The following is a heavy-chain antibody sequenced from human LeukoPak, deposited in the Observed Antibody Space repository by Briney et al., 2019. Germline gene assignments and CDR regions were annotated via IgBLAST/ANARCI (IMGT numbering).Heavy chain of an antibody. CDR2: ISSSSSYI. V-gene: IGHV3-21*01. Sequence: GGSLRLSCAASGFTFSSYSMNWVRQAPGKGLEWVSSISSSSSYIYYADSVKGRFTISRDNAKNSLYLQMNSLRAEDTAVYYCARGLFDWLLRGAFDIWGQGTMVTVSS. CDR1: GFTFSSYS. D-gene: IGHD3-9*01. J-gene: IGHJ3*02. CDR3: ARGLFDWLLRGAFDI.